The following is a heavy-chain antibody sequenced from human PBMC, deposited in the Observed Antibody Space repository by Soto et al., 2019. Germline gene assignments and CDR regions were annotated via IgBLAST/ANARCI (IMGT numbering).Heavy chain of an antibody. D-gene: IGHD1-26*01. CDR3: AREVVTPATSDAFDI. Sequence: QVQLQESGPGLVKPSQTLSLTCTVSGGSIRSFNYLWIWIRQHPGKGLEWIGYISYIGSAYYSPSLESRVSISVDTSKNQFSLRLNSVTAADAAMYYCAREVVTPATSDAFDIWGQGTMVTVSS. CDR1: GGSIRSFNYL. CDR2: ISYIGSA. J-gene: IGHJ3*02. V-gene: IGHV4-31*03.